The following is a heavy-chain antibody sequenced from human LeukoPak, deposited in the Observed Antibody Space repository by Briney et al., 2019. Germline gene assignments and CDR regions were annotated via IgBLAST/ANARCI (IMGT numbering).Heavy chain of an antibody. V-gene: IGHV4-39*07. J-gene: IGHJ4*02. D-gene: IGHD5-12*01. CDR3: ARIGVVGHSGYDYGEDY. CDR2: INHSGST. Sequence: SETLSLTCTVSGGSISSSGYYWGWIRQPPGKGLEWIGEINHSGSTNYNPSLKSRVTISVDTSKNQFSLKLSSVTAADTAVYYCARIGVVGHSGYDYGEDYWGQGTLVTVSS. CDR1: GGSISSSGYY.